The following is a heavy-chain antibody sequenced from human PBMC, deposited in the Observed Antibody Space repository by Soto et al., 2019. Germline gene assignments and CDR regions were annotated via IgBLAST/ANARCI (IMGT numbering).Heavy chain of an antibody. CDR2: INPNSGGT. V-gene: IGHV1-2*04. CDR3: ARVGIAARTWFDY. J-gene: IGHJ4*02. Sequence: QVQLVQSGAEVKKPGASVKVSCKASGYTFTGYYMHWVRQAPGQGLEWMGWINPNSGGTNYAQKFQGWGTMTRDKSISTAYMELSRLRSDDTAVYYCARVGIAARTWFDYWGQGTLVTVSS. D-gene: IGHD6-6*01. CDR1: GYTFTGYY.